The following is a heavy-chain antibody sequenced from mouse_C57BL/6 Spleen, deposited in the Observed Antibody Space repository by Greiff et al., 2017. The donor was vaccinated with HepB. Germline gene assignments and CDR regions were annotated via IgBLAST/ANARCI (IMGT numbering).Heavy chain of an antibody. Sequence: VQLQQSGAELVRPGASVTLSCKASGYTFTDYDMHWVKQTPVHGLEWIGAIDPETGGTAYNQKFKGKAILTADKSSSTAYMELRSLTSEDSAVYYSYYYGSSYNYWGQGTTLTVSS. D-gene: IGHD1-1*01. CDR1: GYTFTDYD. CDR2: IDPETGGT. J-gene: IGHJ2*01. CDR3: YYYGSSYNY. V-gene: IGHV1-15*01.